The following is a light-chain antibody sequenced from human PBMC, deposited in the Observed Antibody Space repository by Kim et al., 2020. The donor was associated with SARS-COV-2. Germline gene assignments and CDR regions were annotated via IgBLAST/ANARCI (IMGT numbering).Light chain of an antibody. V-gene: IGKV3-15*01. CDR3: HQYNNWPRT. Sequence: EIVMTQSPATLSVSPGERGTLSCRASQSVGSNLAWYQQKPGQAPRLLICGASTRATGIPARFSGSGSGTEFTLTIGSLQSEDFAVYYCHQYNNWPRTFGQGTKVDIK. CDR2: GAS. J-gene: IGKJ1*01. CDR1: QSVGSN.